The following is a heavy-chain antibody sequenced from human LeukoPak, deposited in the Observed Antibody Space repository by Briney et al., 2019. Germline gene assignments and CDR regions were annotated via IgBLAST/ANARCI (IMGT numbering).Heavy chain of an antibody. CDR1: GFTFSDYY. Sequence: GGSLRLSCAASGFTFSDYYMSWIRQAPGKGLEWVSYISSSGSTIYYADSVKGRFTISRDNAKNSLYLQMNSLRAEDTAVYYCAKDPLYTMKINWFDPWGQGTLVTVSS. CDR2: ISSSGSTI. V-gene: IGHV3-11*01. CDR3: AKDPLYTMKINWFDP. J-gene: IGHJ5*02. D-gene: IGHD3-22*01.